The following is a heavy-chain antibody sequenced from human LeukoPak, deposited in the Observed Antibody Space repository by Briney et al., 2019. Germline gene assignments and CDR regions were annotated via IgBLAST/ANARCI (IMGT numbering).Heavy chain of an antibody. V-gene: IGHV3-7*01. Sequence: PGGSLRLSFAASGSTFSSYWMSCVRQAPGKGLGWVANIKQDGSEKYYVDSVKGRFTISRDNAKNSLYLQMNSLRAEDTAVYYCARGGGWDLFDHWGQGALVTVSS. J-gene: IGHJ4*02. CDR3: ARGGGWDLFDH. CDR2: IKQDGSEK. D-gene: IGHD6-19*01. CDR1: GSTFSSYW.